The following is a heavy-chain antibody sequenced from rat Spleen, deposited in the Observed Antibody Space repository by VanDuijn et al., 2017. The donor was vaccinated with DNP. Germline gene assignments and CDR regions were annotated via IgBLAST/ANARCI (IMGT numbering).Heavy chain of an antibody. Sequence: QIQLQQSGAELAKPGSSVKISCRASAYTFTSYYSAWIRQTTGQGLEYIGYINMGSGDTNYNEKFKGKATLTVDKSSNTAFMQFSSLTPDDSGVYYCARGGAGIWFAHWGQGTLVTVSS. J-gene: IGHJ3*01. CDR1: AYTFTSYY. CDR2: INMGSGDT. CDR3: ARGGAGIWFAH. V-gene: IGHV1-43*01. D-gene: IGHD1-1*01.